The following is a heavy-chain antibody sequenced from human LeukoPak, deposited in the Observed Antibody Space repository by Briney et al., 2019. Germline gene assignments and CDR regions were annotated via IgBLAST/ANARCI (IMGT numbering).Heavy chain of an antibody. CDR3: ARRGLGYGDYVSYYYYMDV. D-gene: IGHD4-17*01. V-gene: IGHV1-69*06. J-gene: IGHJ6*03. CDR1: GGTFSSYA. CDR2: IIPIFGTT. Sequence: ASVKVSCKASGGTFSSYAISWVRQAPGQGLEWMGGIIPIFGTTNYAQKFQDRVTITADKSTSTAYMELSSLRSEDTAVYYCARRGLGYGDYVSYYYYMDVWGKGTTVTISS.